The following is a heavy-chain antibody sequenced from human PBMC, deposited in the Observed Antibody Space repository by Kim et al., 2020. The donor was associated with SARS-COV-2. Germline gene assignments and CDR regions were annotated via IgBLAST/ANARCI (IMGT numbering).Heavy chain of an antibody. Sequence: ASVKVSCKASGYTFTGYYMHWVRQAPGQGLEWMGWINPNSGGTNYAQKFQGWVTMTRDTSISTAYMELSRLRSDDTAVYYCARDAHYYGSGSYYTKGYYYYGMDVWGQGTTVTVSS. CDR1: GYTFTGYY. D-gene: IGHD3-10*01. J-gene: IGHJ6*02. V-gene: IGHV1-2*04. CDR2: INPNSGGT. CDR3: ARDAHYYGSGSYYTKGYYYYGMDV.